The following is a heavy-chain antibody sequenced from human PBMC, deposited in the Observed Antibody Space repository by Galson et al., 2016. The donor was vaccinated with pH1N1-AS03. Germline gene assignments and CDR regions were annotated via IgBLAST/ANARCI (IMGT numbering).Heavy chain of an antibody. D-gene: IGHD4/OR15-4a*01. CDR2: VHHTGST. J-gene: IGHJ4*02. CDR1: GASLISSDFY. CDR3: VRDRKYGGYFDY. V-gene: IGHV4-39*07. Sequence: SETLSLTCLVSGASLISSDFYWGWVRQSPGQAPEWIGSVHHTGSTYYSPPLKTRLTISVDTSNNQFSLRLTSVTAADTALYYCVRDRKYGGYFDYWGQGALVTLSS.